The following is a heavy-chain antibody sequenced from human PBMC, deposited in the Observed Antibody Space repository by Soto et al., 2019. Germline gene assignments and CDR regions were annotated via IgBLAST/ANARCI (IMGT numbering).Heavy chain of an antibody. CDR2: FRYIGGIT. CDR3: ARDPPYRMYYFHY. D-gene: IGHD1-26*01. J-gene: IGHJ4*02. CDR1: GFTLSSYA. V-gene: IGHV3-23*01. Sequence: EVQLLESGGGLVQPGGSLRLSCAASGFTLSSYAMSWVRQAPGKGLEWVSTFRYIGGITSYEDSVKVRFTISRDNSKNPLYLQMNSLRAEDTAVYYCARDPPYRMYYFHYWGQGTLVTVSS.